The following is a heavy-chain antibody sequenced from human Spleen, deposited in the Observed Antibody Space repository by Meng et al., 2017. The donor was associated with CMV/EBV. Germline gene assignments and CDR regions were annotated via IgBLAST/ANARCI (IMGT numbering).Heavy chain of an antibody. D-gene: IGHD2-15*01. CDR1: GFTFDDYA. CDR3: AKRDIVVVVAADWYFDL. Sequence: SLKISCTASGFTFDDYAMHWVRQVPGKGLEWVSGINWNGNNMDYAVSVKGRFTISRGNAKNTLYLQMNSLRAEDTAVYYCAKRDIVVVVAADWYFDLWGRGTLVTVSS. J-gene: IGHJ2*01. V-gene: IGHV3-9*01. CDR2: INWNGNNM.